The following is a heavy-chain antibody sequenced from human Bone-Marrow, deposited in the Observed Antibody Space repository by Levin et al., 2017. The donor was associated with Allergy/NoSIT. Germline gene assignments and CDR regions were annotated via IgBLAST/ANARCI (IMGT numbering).Heavy chain of an antibody. CDR2: IKRETDGGTI. CDR3: TTGRTY. J-gene: IGHJ4*02. V-gene: IGHV3-15*01. Sequence: SCAVSGFTFSNAVMTWVRQAPGKGLEWVGRIKRETDGGTIDYAAPVKGRFTISRDDAINTLYLQMNRLKTEDTAVYYCTTGRTYWGQGTLVTVSS. CDR1: GFTFSNAV.